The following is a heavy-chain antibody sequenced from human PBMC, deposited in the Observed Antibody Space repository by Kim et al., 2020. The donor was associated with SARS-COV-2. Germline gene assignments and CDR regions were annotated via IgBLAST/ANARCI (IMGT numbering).Heavy chain of an antibody. D-gene: IGHD5-12*01. J-gene: IGHJ4*02. CDR3: ARDPLRWEAY. V-gene: IGHV3-53*01. Sequence: YAATVKARITNSRANSKSTLYLHMNSLRAEDTAVYYCARDPLRWEAYWGQGTLVTVSS.